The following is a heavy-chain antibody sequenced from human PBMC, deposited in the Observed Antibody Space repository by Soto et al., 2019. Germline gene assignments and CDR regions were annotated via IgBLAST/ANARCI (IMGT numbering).Heavy chain of an antibody. Sequence: QVQLVQSGAEVKKPGASLRVSCKASGYTFNTYGISWVRQAPGKGLEWMGWISTSTGKTNYAHNFQDRVTMTTDTSTTTAYVELRILTSDDTAVYYCARHGSGENYFDYWGRGTLVTVSS. V-gene: IGHV1-18*04. CDR3: ARHGSGENYFDY. CDR2: ISTSTGKT. D-gene: IGHD3-10*01. J-gene: IGHJ4*02. CDR1: GYTFNTYG.